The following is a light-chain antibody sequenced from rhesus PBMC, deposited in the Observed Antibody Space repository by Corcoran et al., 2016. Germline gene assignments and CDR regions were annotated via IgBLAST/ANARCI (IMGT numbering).Light chain of an antibody. J-gene: IGKJ1*01. V-gene: IGKV7-13*01. CDR3: LQSKNSPRT. Sequence: DIVLTQSPASLAVSSGQRVTITCRASERVNFFGKNLIHWYQQKPVQPPKILIYQGSNKDAVVRARFSASGSGTEFTLTINPVEADDAADYYCLQSKNSPRTFGQGTKVEIK. CDR1: ERVNFFGKNL. CDR2: QGS.